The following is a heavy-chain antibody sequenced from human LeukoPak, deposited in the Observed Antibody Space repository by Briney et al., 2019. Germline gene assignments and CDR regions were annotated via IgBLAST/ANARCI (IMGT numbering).Heavy chain of an antibody. CDR2: ISPYNGNT. Sequence: ASVKVSCKASGYTFISYGITWVRQAPGQGLEWMGWISPYNGNTNYAQKFQGRLSMTTDTSTSTVYMELRSLRSDDTAKYYCARDGDYYDSRGYSANDAFDIWGQGTMVTVSS. CDR1: GYTFISYG. J-gene: IGHJ3*02. D-gene: IGHD3-22*01. CDR3: ARDGDYYDSRGYSANDAFDI. V-gene: IGHV1-18*01.